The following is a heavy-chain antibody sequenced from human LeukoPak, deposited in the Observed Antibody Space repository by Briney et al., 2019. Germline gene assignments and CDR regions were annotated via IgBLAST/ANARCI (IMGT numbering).Heavy chain of an antibody. CDR2: INHSGST. CDR1: GGSFSGYY. CDR3: ARRGSGSYYSSAYYYMDV. D-gene: IGHD3-10*01. Sequence: SETLSLTCAVYGGSFSGYYWSWIRQPPGKGLEWIGEINHSGSTNYNPSLKSRVTISVDTSKNQFSLKLSSVTAADTAVYYCARRGSGSYYSSAYYYMDVWGKGTTVTISS. V-gene: IGHV4-34*01. J-gene: IGHJ6*03.